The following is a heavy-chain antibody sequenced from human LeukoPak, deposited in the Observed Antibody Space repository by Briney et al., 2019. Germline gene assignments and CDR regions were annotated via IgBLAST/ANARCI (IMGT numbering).Heavy chain of an antibody. CDR1: GDSISSYY. D-gene: IGHD5-24*01. CDR2: IYYSGGT. J-gene: IGHJ3*02. CDR3: ARHVTISGPYDASDI. Sequence: ASETLSLTCTVSGDSISSYYWRWIRQPPGKGLEWIGYIYYSGGTVYNPALKRRVTISVETSKTQFSLKLRSVTAADTAVYYCARHVTISGPYDASDIWGQGTMFTVSP. V-gene: IGHV4-59*08.